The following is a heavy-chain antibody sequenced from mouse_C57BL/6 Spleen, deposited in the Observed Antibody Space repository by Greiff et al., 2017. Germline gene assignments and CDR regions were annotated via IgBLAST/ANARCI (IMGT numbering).Heavy chain of an antibody. Sequence: EVQLVESGPGLVKPSQSLSLTCSVTGYSITSGYYWNWIRQFPGNKLEWMGYISYDGSNNYNPSLKNRISITRDTSKNQFFLKLNSVTTEDTATYYCARGTMYFDVWGTGTTVTVSS. J-gene: IGHJ1*03. CDR3: ARGTMYFDV. D-gene: IGHD1-1*02. CDR2: ISYDGSN. CDR1: GYSITSGYY. V-gene: IGHV3-6*01.